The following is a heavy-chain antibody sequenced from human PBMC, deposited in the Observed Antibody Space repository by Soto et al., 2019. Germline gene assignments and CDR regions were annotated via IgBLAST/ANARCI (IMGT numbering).Heavy chain of an antibody. CDR1: GDSVTSGSYY. J-gene: IGHJ6*02. CDR2: VYFSGST. D-gene: IGHD6-19*01. V-gene: IGHV4-61*01. Sequence: ASETLSLTCTVSGDSVTSGSYYWTWLRRPPGKRLEWIGYVYFSGSTKYNPSLESRVIISLDTSKNQFSLSLNSLTAADTAVYYCARDQSVAGDYYYGMDVWGPGTTVTVSS. CDR3: ARDQSVAGDYYYGMDV.